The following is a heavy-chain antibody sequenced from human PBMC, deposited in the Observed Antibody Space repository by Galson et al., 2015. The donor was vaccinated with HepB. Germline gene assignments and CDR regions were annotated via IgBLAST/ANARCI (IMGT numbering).Heavy chain of an antibody. Sequence: SLRLSCAASGFTFSRCTMHWVRQAPEKGLEYVSAISSNGGSTYYANSVKGRFTISRDNSKNTLYLQMGSLRAEDTAVYYCAKGGGASGWPFDCWGQGTLVTVSS. J-gene: IGHJ4*02. V-gene: IGHV3-64*01. CDR1: GFTFSRCT. CDR2: ISSNGGST. D-gene: IGHD6-19*01. CDR3: AKGGGASGWPFDC.